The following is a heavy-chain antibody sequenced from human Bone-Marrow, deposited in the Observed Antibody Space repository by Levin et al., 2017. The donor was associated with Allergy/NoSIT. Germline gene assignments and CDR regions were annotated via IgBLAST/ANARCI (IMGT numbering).Heavy chain of an antibody. V-gene: IGHV3-23*01. CDR3: AKDPMTTVTRRGDY. Sequence: LSLTCAASGFTFSSYAMSWVRQAPGKGLEWVSAISGSGGSTYYADSVKGRFTISRDNSKNTLYLQMNSLRAEDTAVYYCAKDPMTTVTRRGDYWGQGTLVTVSS. CDR2: ISGSGGST. J-gene: IGHJ4*02. CDR1: GFTFSSYA. D-gene: IGHD4-11*01.